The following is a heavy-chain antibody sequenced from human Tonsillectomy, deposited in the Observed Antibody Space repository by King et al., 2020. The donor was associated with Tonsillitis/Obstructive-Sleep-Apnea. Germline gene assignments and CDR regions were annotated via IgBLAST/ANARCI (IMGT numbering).Heavy chain of an antibody. CDR2: IYYSGST. CDR1: GGSISSGGYY. D-gene: IGHD6-6*01. Sequence: QLQESGPGLVKPSQTLSLTCTVSGGSISSGGYYWSWLRQHPGKGLWGIGYIYYSGSTYYNPSLKSRVTISVDTSKNQFSLKLSSVTAADTAVYYCANIAARLTFDYWGQGTLVTVSS. CDR3: ANIAARLTFDY. V-gene: IGHV4-31*03. J-gene: IGHJ4*02.